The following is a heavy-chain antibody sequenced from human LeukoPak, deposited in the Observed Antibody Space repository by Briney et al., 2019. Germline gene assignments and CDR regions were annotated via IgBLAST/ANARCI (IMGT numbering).Heavy chain of an antibody. CDR3: ARDWSTVTTLYAFDI. CDR1: GFTFSSYS. D-gene: IGHD4-17*01. Sequence: GGSLRLSCAASGFTFSSYSMNWVRQAPGKGLEWVSSISSSSSYIYYADSVKGRFTISRDNSKNTLYLQMNSLRAEDTAVYYCARDWSTVTTLYAFDIWGQGTMVTVSS. CDR2: ISSSSSYI. V-gene: IGHV3-21*01. J-gene: IGHJ3*02.